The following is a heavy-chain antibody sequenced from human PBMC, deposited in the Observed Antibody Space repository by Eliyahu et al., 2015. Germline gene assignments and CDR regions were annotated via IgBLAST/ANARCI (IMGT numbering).Heavy chain of an antibody. V-gene: IGHV1-69*01. Sequence: QVQLVQSGAEVKKPGSSVKVSCKASGGTFSTYAINWVRQAPGQGLEWMGGITPIFGTPNYAQKFRGRVTITADESTSTAYMELSSLRSEDTAVYYCARPSADNSGISKPFDYWGQGTLVTVSS. J-gene: IGHJ4*02. CDR2: ITPIFGTP. CDR3: ARPSADNSGISKPFDY. CDR1: GGTFSTYA. D-gene: IGHD6-19*01.